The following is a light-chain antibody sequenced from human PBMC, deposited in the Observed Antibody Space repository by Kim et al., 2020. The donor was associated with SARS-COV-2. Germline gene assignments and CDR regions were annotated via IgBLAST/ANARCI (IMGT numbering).Light chain of an antibody. Sequence: APGKTARITCGGNNIGSKSVPLYHAKPGQALVLVMLSDSDSPSGIPGGFSGSNSGNTATLTISRVDAGDEADYYCQVWDSSSDDPVFCGGTQPTVL. CDR1: NIGSKS. CDR2: SDS. J-gene: IGLJ3*02. CDR3: QVWDSSSDDPV. V-gene: IGLV3-21*04.